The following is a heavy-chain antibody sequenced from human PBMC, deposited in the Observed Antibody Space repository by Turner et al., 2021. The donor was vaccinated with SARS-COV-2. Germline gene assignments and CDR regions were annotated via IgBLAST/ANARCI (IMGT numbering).Heavy chain of an antibody. Sequence: QVQLVQSGAEVKKPGASLKVSCKASGYTFTSYGISWVRQAPGQGLEWMGGISAYNGYTNYAQKLQGRVTMTTDTSTSTAYMELRSLRSDDTAVYYCASAYGSGSYGHYYGMDVWGQGTTVTVSS. D-gene: IGHD3-10*01. CDR1: GYTFTSYG. J-gene: IGHJ6*02. V-gene: IGHV1-18*01. CDR3: ASAYGSGSYGHYYGMDV. CDR2: ISAYNGYT.